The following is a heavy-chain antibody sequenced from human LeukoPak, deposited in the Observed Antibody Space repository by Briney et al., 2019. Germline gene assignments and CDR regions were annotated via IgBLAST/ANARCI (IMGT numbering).Heavy chain of an antibody. CDR3: TRRWRGGWYDY. CDR1: GYSFTNYW. D-gene: IGHD6-19*01. J-gene: IGHJ4*02. CDR2: IYPGDSDT. Sequence: GESLKITCKASGYSFTNYWIAWVRQMPGKGLEWMGIIYPGDSDTRYSPSFQGQVTISADKSITSAYLQWSSLKASDSAMDYCTRRWRGGWYDYWGQGTLVTVSS. V-gene: IGHV5-51*01.